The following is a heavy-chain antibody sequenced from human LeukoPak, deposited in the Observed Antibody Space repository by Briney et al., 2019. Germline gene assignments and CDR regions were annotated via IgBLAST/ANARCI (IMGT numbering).Heavy chain of an antibody. CDR2: ISYGGDDGSNK. V-gene: IGHV3-30*04. CDR1: GFIFSSYA. J-gene: IGHJ4*02. D-gene: IGHD5-18*01. Sequence: GGSLRLSCAASGFIFSSYAMHWVRQAPGKGLEWVAVISYGGDDGSNKYYADSVKGRFTITRDNTKNTLSLQMNSLRAEDTAIYYCAKDGGYTYGFEWYFDYWGQGTLVTVSS. CDR3: AKDGGYTYGFEWYFDY.